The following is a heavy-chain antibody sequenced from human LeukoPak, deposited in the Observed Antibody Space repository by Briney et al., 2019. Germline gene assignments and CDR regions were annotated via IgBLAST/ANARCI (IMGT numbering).Heavy chain of an antibody. V-gene: IGHV3-23*01. D-gene: IGHD3-22*01. J-gene: IGHJ4*02. CDR1: GFTFGSYA. CDR3: AKTGSGYYYFDY. Sequence: GGSLRLSCAASGFTFGSYAMSWVRQAPGKGLEWVSTISGSGSSTYYADSVRGRFTISRDNSKNTLYLQMNSLRAEDTAVYYCAKTGSGYYYFDYWGQGTLVTVSS. CDR2: ISGSGSST.